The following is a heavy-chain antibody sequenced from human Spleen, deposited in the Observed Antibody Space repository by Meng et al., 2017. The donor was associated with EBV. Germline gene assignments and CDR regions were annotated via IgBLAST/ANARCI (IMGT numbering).Heavy chain of an antibody. CDR1: GGSIRSVNW. V-gene: IGHV4-4*02. CDR2: FFHSGNT. D-gene: IGHD1-7*01. CDR3: AAVLASTGTK. Sequence: QVRLQGSGPGLVKPSGTLSLPCAVSGGSIRSVNWWSWVRQPPGKGLEWIADFFHSGNTNYNASLKSRVSISVDKSKNQFSLDLTSVTAADTAVYYCAAVLASTGTKWGQGTLVTVSS. J-gene: IGHJ4*02.